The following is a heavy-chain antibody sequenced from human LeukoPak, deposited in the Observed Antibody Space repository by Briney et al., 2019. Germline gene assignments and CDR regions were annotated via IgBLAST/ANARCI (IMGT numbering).Heavy chain of an antibody. Sequence: ASVKVPCKASGYTFTSYGISWVRQAPGQGLEWMGWISAYNGNTNYAQKLQGRVTMTTDTSTSTAYMELRSLRSDDTAVYYCARLEQCGYLHYYYYYYMDVWGKGTTVTVSS. CDR3: ARLEQCGYLHYYYYYYMDV. CDR1: GYTFTSYG. D-gene: IGHD3-22*01. J-gene: IGHJ6*03. CDR2: ISAYNGNT. V-gene: IGHV1-18*01.